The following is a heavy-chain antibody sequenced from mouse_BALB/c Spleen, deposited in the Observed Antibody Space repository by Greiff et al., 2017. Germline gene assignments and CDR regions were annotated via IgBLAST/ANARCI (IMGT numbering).Heavy chain of an antibody. Sequence: EVKVIESGPGLVKPSQSLSLTCTVTGYSITSDYAWNWIRQFPGNKLEWMGYISYSGSTSYNPSLKSRISITRDTSKNQFFLQLNSVTTEDTATYYCARHYYGSSYPYWYFDVWGAGTTVTVSS. CDR2: ISYSGST. D-gene: IGHD1-1*01. CDR1: GYSITSDYA. CDR3: ARHYYGSSYPYWYFDV. J-gene: IGHJ1*01. V-gene: IGHV3-2*02.